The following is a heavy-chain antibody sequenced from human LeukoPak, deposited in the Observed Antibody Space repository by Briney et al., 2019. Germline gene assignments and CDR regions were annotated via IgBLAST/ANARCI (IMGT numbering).Heavy chain of an antibody. J-gene: IGHJ4*02. D-gene: IGHD3-9*01. CDR3: ARGNVNYDILTGYSLSFDY. CDR1: GGSFSGYY. V-gene: IGHV4-34*01. CDR2: INHSGST. Sequence: SETLSLTCAVYGGSFSGYYWSWIRQPPGKGLEWIGEINHSGSTNYNPSPKSRVTISVDTSKNQFSLKLSSVTAADTAVYYCARGNVNYDILTGYSLSFDYWGQGTLVTVSS.